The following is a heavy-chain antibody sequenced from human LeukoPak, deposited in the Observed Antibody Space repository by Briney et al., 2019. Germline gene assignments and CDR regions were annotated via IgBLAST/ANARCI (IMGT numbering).Heavy chain of an antibody. J-gene: IGHJ4*02. CDR1: GFAVSANY. CDR2: IYSGGST. CDR3: ACGYSYGHEDY. Sequence: PGGSLRLSCAASGFAVSANYMSWVRQAPGKGLEWVSVIYSGGSTYYADSVKGRFTISRDNSKNTLYLQMNSLRAEDTAVSYCACGYSYGHEDYWGQGTLVTVSS. D-gene: IGHD5-18*01. V-gene: IGHV3-53*01.